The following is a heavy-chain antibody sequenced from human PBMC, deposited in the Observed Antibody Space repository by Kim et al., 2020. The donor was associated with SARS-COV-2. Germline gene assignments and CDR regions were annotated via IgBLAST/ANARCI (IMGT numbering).Heavy chain of an antibody. CDR1: GFTFSSYS. Sequence: GGSLRLSCAASGFTFSSYSMNWVRQAPGKGLEWVSYISSSSGTIYNADSVKGRFTISRDNAKNSLYLQMNSLRAEDTAVYYCARDDGVYSSSFFGRLNY. V-gene: IGHV3-48*04. CDR2: ISSSSGTI. D-gene: IGHD6-6*01. CDR3: ARDDGVYSSSFFGRLNY. J-gene: IGHJ6*01.